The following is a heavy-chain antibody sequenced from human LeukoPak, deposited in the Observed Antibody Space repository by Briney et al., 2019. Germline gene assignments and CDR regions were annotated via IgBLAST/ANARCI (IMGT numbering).Heavy chain of an antibody. J-gene: IGHJ4*02. Sequence: GGSLRLSCAAPGFTFSSYGMHWVRQAPGKGLEWVAVIWYDGSNKYYADSVKGRFTISRDNSKNTLYLQMNSLRAEDTAVYYCARDRTYYYDPRELDYWGQGTLVTASS. CDR2: IWYDGSNK. V-gene: IGHV3-33*01. D-gene: IGHD3-22*01. CDR3: ARDRTYYYDPRELDY. CDR1: GFTFSSYG.